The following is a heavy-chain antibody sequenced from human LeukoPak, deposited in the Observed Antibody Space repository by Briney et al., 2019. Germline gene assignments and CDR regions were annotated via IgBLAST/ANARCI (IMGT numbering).Heavy chain of an antibody. J-gene: IGHJ4*02. Sequence: GASVKVSCKASGYTFTGYYMHWVRQAPGQGLEWMGWINPNSGGTNYAQKFQGRVTMTRDTSISTAYMELSRLRSEDTAVYYCATDVDTAMGYFDYWGQGTLVTVSS. D-gene: IGHD5-18*01. CDR1: GYTFTGYY. CDR2: INPNSGGT. V-gene: IGHV1-2*02. CDR3: ATDVDTAMGYFDY.